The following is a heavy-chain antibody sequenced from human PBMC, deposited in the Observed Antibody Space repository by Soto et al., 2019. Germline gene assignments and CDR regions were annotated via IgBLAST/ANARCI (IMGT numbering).Heavy chain of an antibody. V-gene: IGHV4-34*01. D-gene: IGHD5-18*01. CDR2: INHSGST. CDR1: GGSFSGYY. Sequence: SETLSLTCAVYGGSFSGYYWSWIRQPPGKGLEWIGEINHSGSTNYNPSLKSRVTISVDTSKNQFSLRLTSVTAADTAVYYCATHPPYRPSDHWGQATLVTLSS. J-gene: IGHJ4*02. CDR3: ATHPPYRPSDH.